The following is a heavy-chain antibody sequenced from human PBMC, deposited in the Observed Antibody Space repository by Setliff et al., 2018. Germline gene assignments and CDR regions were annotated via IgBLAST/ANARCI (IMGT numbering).Heavy chain of an antibody. CDR1: GFTFRTYE. D-gene: IGHD2-15*01. V-gene: IGHV3-48*03. J-gene: IGHJ6*02. Sequence: LRLSCEASGFTFRTYEMIWVRQAPGKGLERVSKTRTDGITIYSDSVRGRFTISRDSAKNSLHLQMTSLSAEDTAVYYCARRLPYFGMDVWGQGTTVTVSS. CDR2: TRTDGITI. CDR3: ARRLPYFGMDV.